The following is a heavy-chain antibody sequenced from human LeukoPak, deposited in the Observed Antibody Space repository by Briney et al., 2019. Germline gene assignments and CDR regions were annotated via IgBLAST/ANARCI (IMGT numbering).Heavy chain of an antibody. CDR2: ISGSGGST. Sequence: GGSLRLSCAASGFTFSSYGMSWVRQAPEKGLEWVSAISGSGGSTYFGHSVKGRFTISRDNSKNTMYLQMSSLRAEDTAVYYCARDIGSSWYNGFYYYYYMDVWGKGTTVTVSS. CDR1: GFTFSSYG. D-gene: IGHD6-13*01. J-gene: IGHJ6*03. V-gene: IGHV3-23*01. CDR3: ARDIGSSWYNGFYYYYYMDV.